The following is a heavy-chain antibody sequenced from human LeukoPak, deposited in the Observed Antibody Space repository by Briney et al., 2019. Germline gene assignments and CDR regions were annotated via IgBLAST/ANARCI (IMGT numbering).Heavy chain of an antibody. CDR3: AREPYYYYYYMDV. CDR1: GFTFRSFW. V-gene: IGHV3-7*01. Sequence: PGGSLRFSCAASGFTFRSFWMSWVRQAPGKGLEWVANIKQDGSERYYMDSVKGRFTISRDNAKNSLYLRLSSLRAEDTAVYYCAREPYYYYYYMDVWGKGTTLTVSS. J-gene: IGHJ6*03. CDR2: IKQDGSER.